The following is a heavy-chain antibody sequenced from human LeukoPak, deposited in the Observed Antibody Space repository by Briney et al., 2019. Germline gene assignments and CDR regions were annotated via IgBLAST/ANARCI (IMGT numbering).Heavy chain of an antibody. CDR2: IYPGDSDT. V-gene: IGHV5-51*01. CDR3: ATTADSSGYYYRRGFDY. Sequence: GESLKISCKGSGYSFTSYWIGWVRQMPGKGLEWMGIIYPGDSDTRYSPSFQGQVTISADKSISTAYLQWSSLKASDTAMYYCATTADSSGYYYRRGFDYWGQGTLVTVSS. D-gene: IGHD3-22*01. J-gene: IGHJ4*02. CDR1: GYSFTSYW.